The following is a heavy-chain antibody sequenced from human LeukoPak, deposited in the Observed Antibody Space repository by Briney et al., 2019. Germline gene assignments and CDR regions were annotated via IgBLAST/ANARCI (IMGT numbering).Heavy chain of an antibody. CDR1: GFTFSSYS. J-gene: IGHJ4*02. V-gene: IGHV3-48*04. Sequence: PGGSRRLSCAASGFTFSSYSMNWVRQAPGKGLEWLSYISSTSSATYYADSLKGRFTISRDNAKNSLYLQVDSLRAEDTAVYYCARVIGSYGDSAYWGQGTLVTVSS. CDR2: ISSTSSAT. CDR3: ARVIGSYGDSAY. D-gene: IGHD3-16*01.